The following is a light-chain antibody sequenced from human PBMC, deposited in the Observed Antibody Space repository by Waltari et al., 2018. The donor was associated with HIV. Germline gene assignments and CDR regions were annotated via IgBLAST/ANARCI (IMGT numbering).Light chain of an antibody. J-gene: IGKJ1*01. Sequence: EIVLTQSPAFLSVSPVARATLACRASQTIGDNLLAWYQQKPGQAPRLLIYAASRRASDVPVRFSGSHSATDFILTIDRLEPEDSAVYFCHQYGTSVWTFGQGTKVEIK. V-gene: IGKV3-20*01. CDR2: AAS. CDR3: HQYGTSVWT. CDR1: QTIGDNL.